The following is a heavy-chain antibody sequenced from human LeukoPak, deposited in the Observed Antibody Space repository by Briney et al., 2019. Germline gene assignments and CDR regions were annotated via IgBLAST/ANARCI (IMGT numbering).Heavy chain of an antibody. D-gene: IGHD3-22*01. CDR2: IKTKTAGGTT. CDR3: TTDDLDYYDSRGLDY. Sequence: TGGSLRLSCAASGFTFSSAWMTWVRQAPGKGLEWVGRIKTKTAGGTTDYAAPVKGRFTISRDDSKNTLYLQMNSLKTEDSAVYYCTTDDLDYYDSRGLDYWGQGTLVTVSS. V-gene: IGHV3-15*01. CDR1: GFTFSSAW. J-gene: IGHJ4*02.